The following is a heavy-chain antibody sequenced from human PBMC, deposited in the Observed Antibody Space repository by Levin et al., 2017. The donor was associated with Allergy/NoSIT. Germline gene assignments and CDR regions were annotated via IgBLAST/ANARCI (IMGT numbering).Heavy chain of an antibody. CDR3: ASHTLYCYLDV. J-gene: IGHJ6*03. D-gene: IGHD2-2*02. CDR2: IYYSGST. V-gene: IGHV4-59*12. CDR1: GGSISSYY. Sequence: PSETLSLTCTVSGGSISSYYWSWIRQPPGKGLEWIGYIYYSGSTNYNPSLKSRVTISVDTAKNQFSLQLGAVTAADTAVYYCASHTLYCYLDVWGKGTTVTVSS.